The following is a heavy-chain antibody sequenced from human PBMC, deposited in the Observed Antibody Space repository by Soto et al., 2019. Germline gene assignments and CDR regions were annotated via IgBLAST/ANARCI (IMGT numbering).Heavy chain of an antibody. CDR3: ARESEDLTSNFDY. CDR1: GFTFSSYA. J-gene: IGHJ4*02. V-gene: IGHV3-21*06. Sequence: GGSLRLSCAASGFTFSSYAMSWVRQAPGKGLEWVSSISSTTNYIYYGDSMKGRFTISRDNAKNSLYLEMNSLRAEDTAVYYCARESEDLTSNFDYWGQGTLVTVSS. CDR2: ISSTTNYI.